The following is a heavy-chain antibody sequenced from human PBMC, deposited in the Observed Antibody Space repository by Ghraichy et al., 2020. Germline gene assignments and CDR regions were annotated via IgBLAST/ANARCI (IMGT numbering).Heavy chain of an antibody. CDR2: IYYSGST. CDR3: ARNRFRDKIPSL. D-gene: IGHD3-16*02. J-gene: IGHJ3*01. CDR1: GGSISSSSYY. V-gene: IGHV4-39*01. Sequence: SQTLSLTCTVSGGSISSSSYYWGWIRQPPGKGLEWIGSIYYSGSTYYNPSLKSRVTISVDTSKNQFSLKLSSVTAADTAVYYCARNRFRDKIPSLWGQGTMVTVSS.